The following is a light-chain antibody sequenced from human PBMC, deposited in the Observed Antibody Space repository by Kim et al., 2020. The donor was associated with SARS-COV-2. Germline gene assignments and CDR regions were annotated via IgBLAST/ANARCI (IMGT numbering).Light chain of an antibody. CDR2: RNM. V-gene: IGLV1-47*01. J-gene: IGLJ1*01. Sequence: GQRVTISCSGSTSNIGSNYVYWYQPLPGTAPKHLIYRNMQRPSGVPDRFSASKSGTSASLAISGLRSEDEADYYCAAWDDSLSGYVFGTGTKVTVL. CDR3: AAWDDSLSGYV. CDR1: TSNIGSNY.